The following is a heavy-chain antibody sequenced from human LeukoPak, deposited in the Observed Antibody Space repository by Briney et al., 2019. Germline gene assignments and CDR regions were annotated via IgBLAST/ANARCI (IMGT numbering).Heavy chain of an antibody. CDR1: GFTFSSYG. CDR2: IWYDGSNK. V-gene: IGHV3-33*01. CDR3: ARAKVEIVVVPAALDY. J-gene: IGHJ4*02. D-gene: IGHD2-2*01. Sequence: GRSLRLSCAASGFTFSSYGMHWVRQAPGKGLEWVAVIWYDGSNKYYADSVKDRFTISRDNSKNTLYLQMNSLRAEDTAVYYCARAKVEIVVVPAALDYWGQGTLVTVSS.